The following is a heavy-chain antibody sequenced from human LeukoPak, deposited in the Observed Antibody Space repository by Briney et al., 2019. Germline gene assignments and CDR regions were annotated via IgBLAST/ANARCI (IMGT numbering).Heavy chain of an antibody. CDR3: ARDPYDFWSGYYFWFDP. D-gene: IGHD3-3*01. V-gene: IGHV1-18*04. J-gene: IGHJ5*02. Sequence: AAVKVSCKASGYTFTGYYMHWVRQAPGQGLEWMGWISAYNGNTNYAQKLQGRVTMTTDTSTSTAYMELRSLRSDDTAVYYCARDPYDFWSGYYFWFDPWGQGTLLTVSS. CDR1: GYTFTGYY. CDR2: ISAYNGNT.